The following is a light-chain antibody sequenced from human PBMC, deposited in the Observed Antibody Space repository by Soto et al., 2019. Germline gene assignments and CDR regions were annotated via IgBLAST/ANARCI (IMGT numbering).Light chain of an antibody. Sequence: DIQMTQSPSSLSAPVGDRVTITCQASQDISNYLNWYQQKPGKAPKLLIYDASNLETGVPSRFSGSGSGTDFTFTISSLQPEDIATYYCQQYDNPPITFGQGTRLEIK. V-gene: IGKV1-33*01. CDR2: DAS. CDR3: QQYDNPPIT. J-gene: IGKJ5*01. CDR1: QDISNY.